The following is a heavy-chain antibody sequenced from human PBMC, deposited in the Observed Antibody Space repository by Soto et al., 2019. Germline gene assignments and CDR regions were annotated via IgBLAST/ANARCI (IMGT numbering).Heavy chain of an antibody. Sequence: PSETLSLTCTVSGGSISRYYWSWIRQPPGKGLEWIGYMYNTGSTVYNPPFKSRVTISVDTSKNQFSLKLNSVTAADTAVYYCARVWGGAFDFWGQGTMVT. CDR2: MYNTGST. D-gene: IGHD3-10*01. CDR1: GGSISRYY. V-gene: IGHV4-59*01. CDR3: ARVWGGAFDF. J-gene: IGHJ3*01.